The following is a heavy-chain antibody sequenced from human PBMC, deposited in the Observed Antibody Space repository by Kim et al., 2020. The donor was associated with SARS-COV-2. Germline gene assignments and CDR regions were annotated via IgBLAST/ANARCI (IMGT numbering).Heavy chain of an antibody. J-gene: IGHJ4*02. CDR3: ARDGYYNDSSGYYSFDY. D-gene: IGHD3-22*01. CDR2: IIPIFGTA. CDR1: GGTFSSYA. V-gene: IGHV1-69*13. Sequence: SVKVSCKASGGTFSSYAISWVRQAPGQGLEWMGGIIPIFGTANYAQKFQGRVTITADESTSTAYMELSSLRSEDTAVYYCARDGYYNDSSGYYSFDYWGQGTLVNVSS.